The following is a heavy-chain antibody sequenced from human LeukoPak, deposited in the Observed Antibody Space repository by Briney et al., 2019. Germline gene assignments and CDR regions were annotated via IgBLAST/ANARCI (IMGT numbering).Heavy chain of an antibody. Sequence: SETLSLTCTVSGGSISSYYWSWIRQPAGKGLEWIGRIYTGGSTNYNPSLKSRVTMSVDTSKNQFSLKLSSVTAADTAVYYCARDHQSSGWSYWYFDLWGRGTLVTVSS. CDR1: GGSISSYY. J-gene: IGHJ2*01. CDR3: ARDHQSSGWSYWYFDL. CDR2: IYTGGST. V-gene: IGHV4-4*07. D-gene: IGHD6-19*01.